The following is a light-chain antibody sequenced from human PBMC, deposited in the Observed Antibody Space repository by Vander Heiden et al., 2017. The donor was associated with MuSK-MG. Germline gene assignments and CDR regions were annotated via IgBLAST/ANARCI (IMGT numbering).Light chain of an antibody. CDR3: QQNYNPPVT. CDR2: DAS. Sequence: DIQMTQSPSSLSASVGDRVTITCQASQDISNYLNWYQQKPGKAPKLLIYDASNLERGVPSRFSGSGSGTDFTFTISSLQPEDIATYYCQQNYNPPVTFGQGTRLEIK. CDR1: QDISNY. V-gene: IGKV1-33*01. J-gene: IGKJ5*01.